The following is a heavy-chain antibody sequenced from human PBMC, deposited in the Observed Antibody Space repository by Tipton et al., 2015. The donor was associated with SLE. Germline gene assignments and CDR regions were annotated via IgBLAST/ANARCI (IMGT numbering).Heavy chain of an antibody. J-gene: IGHJ6*03. V-gene: IGHV1-69-2*01. CDR3: ATALKDIAGSPQLGPYYYYMDV. CDR2: VDPEDGET. D-gene: IGHD5-12*01. CDR1: GYTFTDYY. Sequence: QSGAEVKKPGATVKISCKVSGYTFTDYYMHWVQQAHGKGLEWMGLVDPEDGETIYAEKFQGRVTITADTSTDTAYMELSSLRSEDTALYYCATALKDIAGSPQLGPYYYYMDVWGKGTPVTVSS.